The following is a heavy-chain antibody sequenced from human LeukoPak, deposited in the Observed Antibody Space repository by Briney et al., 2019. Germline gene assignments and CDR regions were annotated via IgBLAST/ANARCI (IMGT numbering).Heavy chain of an antibody. CDR1: GDSISSSSYY. Sequence: SETLSLTCSVSGDSISSSSYYWGWIRQPPGKGLEYIGSIYYSGRTYYNPSLKTRVTILVDTSKNQFSLKLSSVTAADTAVYYCARDRLQLQSWGQGTLVTVSS. V-gene: IGHV4-39*07. CDR2: IYYSGRT. D-gene: IGHD1-1*01. J-gene: IGHJ5*02. CDR3: ARDRLQLQS.